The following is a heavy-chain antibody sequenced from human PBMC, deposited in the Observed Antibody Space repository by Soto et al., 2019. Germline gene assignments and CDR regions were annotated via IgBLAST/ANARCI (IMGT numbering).Heavy chain of an antibody. CDR3: ARDGGDYYGSGSLPIYGMDV. D-gene: IGHD3-10*01. Sequence: ASETLSLTCTVSGGSISSYYWSWIRQPPGKGLEWIGYIYYSGSTNYNPSLKSRVTISVDTSKNQFSLKLSSVTAADTAAYYCARDGGDYYGSGSLPIYGMDVWGQGTTVTVS. CDR2: IYYSGST. V-gene: IGHV4-59*01. CDR1: GGSISSYY. J-gene: IGHJ6*02.